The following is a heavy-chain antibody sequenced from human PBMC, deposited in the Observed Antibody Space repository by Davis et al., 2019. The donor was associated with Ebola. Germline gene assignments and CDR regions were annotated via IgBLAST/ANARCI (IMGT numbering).Heavy chain of an antibody. Sequence: GSLRLSCTVSGGSISSYYWSWIRQPPGKGLEWIGYIYYSGSTNYNPSLKSRVTISVDTSKNQFSLKLSSVTAADTAVYYCARQQGGYIAVAGTFLFHHDAFDIWGQGTMVTVSS. CDR2: IYYSGST. CDR3: ARQQGGYIAVAGTFLFHHDAFDI. J-gene: IGHJ3*02. D-gene: IGHD6-19*01. CDR1: GGSISSYY. V-gene: IGHV4-59*08.